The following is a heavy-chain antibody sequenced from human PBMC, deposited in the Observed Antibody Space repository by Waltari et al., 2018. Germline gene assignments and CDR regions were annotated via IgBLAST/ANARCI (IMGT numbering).Heavy chain of an antibody. CDR2: IRQDGSET. V-gene: IGHV3-7*03. Sequence: EVQLVESGGGLVQPGGSLRLSCAVSGFTLSTYWMSWVRQTPGKGLEWVANIRQDGSETHYVESVKGRFTISRDNSRNSLYLQMNSLRVEDTALYYCARDKIVGPTIFDSWGQGTLVTVSS. D-gene: IGHD1-26*01. J-gene: IGHJ4*02. CDR3: ARDKIVGPTIFDS. CDR1: GFTLSTYW.